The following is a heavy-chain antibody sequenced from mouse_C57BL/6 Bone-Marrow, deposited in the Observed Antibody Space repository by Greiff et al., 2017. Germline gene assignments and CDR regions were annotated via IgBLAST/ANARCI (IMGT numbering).Heavy chain of an antibody. V-gene: IGHV5-4*01. D-gene: IGHD4-1*01. Sequence: EVQLVESGGGLVKPGGSLKLSCAASGFTFSSYAMSWVRQTPEKRLEWVATISDGGSYTYYPDNVKGRFPISRDNAKNNLYLQMSHLESEDTAMYYCARGWDYYAMDYGDQGKAVTVSA. J-gene: IGHJ4*01. CDR1: GFTFSSYA. CDR2: ISDGGSYT. CDR3: ARGWDYYAMDY.